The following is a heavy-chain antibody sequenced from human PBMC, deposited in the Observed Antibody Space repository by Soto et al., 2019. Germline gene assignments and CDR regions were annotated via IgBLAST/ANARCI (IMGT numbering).Heavy chain of an antibody. Sequence: QVQLVESGGGVVQPGRSLRLSCAASGFTFSSYGMHWVRQAPGKGLEWVAVIRYDGSNEYYADSVKGRFTLSRDNSKNTLYLQINRLRAEHTAVYYCARVDTSFDYCHYMGVWGKGTTVTVPS. CDR3: ARVDTSFDYCHYMGV. CDR1: GFTFSSYG. D-gene: IGHD2-2*02. CDR2: IRYDGSNE. V-gene: IGHV3-33*01. J-gene: IGHJ6*03.